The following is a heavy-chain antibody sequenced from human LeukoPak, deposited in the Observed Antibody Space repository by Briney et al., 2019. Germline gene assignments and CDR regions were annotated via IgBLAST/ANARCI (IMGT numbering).Heavy chain of an antibody. CDR2: INPNSGGT. Sequence: ASVKVSCKASGYTFTGYYMHWVRQAPGQGLEWMGWINPNSGGTNYAQKFQGRVTMTRDTSISTTYMELSRLRSDDTAVYYCARDLDPMRAFDIWGQGTMVTVSS. CDR3: ARDLDPMRAFDI. CDR1: GYTFTGYY. J-gene: IGHJ3*02. V-gene: IGHV1-2*02.